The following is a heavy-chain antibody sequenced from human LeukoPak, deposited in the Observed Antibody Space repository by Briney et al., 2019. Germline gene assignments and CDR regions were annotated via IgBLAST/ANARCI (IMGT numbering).Heavy chain of an antibody. J-gene: IGHJ4*02. V-gene: IGHV1-2*02. D-gene: IGHD3-10*01. CDR2: INPNSGGT. CDR3: ARFGELLDAFDY. CDR1: GYTFTGYY. Sequence: RASVKVSCKGSGYTFTGYYMHWVRQAPGQWLEWMGWINPNSGGTNYAQKFQGRVTMTRDTSISTAYMELSRLRSDDTAVYYCARFGELLDAFDYWGQGTLVTVSS.